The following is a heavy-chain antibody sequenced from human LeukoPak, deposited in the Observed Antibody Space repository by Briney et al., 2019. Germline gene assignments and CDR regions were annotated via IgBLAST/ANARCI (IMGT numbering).Heavy chain of an antibody. J-gene: IGHJ6*03. Sequence: ASVKVSCKASGGTFSSYAISWVRQAPGQGLEWMGGIIPIFGTANYAQKFQGRVTITADKSTSTAYMELSSLRSEDTAVYYCARDPRGGYSYDSHYYYYMGVWGKGTTVTVSS. CDR3: ARDPRGGYSYDSHYYYYMGV. D-gene: IGHD5-18*01. CDR1: GGTFSSYA. CDR2: IIPIFGTA. V-gene: IGHV1-69*06.